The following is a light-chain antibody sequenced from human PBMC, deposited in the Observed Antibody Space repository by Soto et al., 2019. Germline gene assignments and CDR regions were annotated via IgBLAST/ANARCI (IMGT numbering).Light chain of an antibody. V-gene: IGLV2-8*01. J-gene: IGLJ2*01. Sequence: QTVVTQPPSASGSPGQSVTISCTGTSSDVGGDNYVSWYQQHPGKAPKLMIYEVSKRPSGVPDRFSGSKSGNTASLTVSGLQAEDEADYYCSSYAGIHVVFGGGTKLTVL. CDR2: EVS. CDR1: SSDVGGDNY. CDR3: SSYAGIHVV.